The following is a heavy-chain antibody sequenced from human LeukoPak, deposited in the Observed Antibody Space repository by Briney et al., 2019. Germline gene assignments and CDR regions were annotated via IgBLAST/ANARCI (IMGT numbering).Heavy chain of an antibody. Sequence: GGSLRLSCAASGFTFSSYGMHWVRQAPGKGLEWVAVISYDERTKNYADSVKGRFTISRDNSNNTLFLQMNSLRPDDTAVYYCAKVSGVGATYFDYWGQGTLVTVSS. CDR1: GFTFSSYG. V-gene: IGHV3-30*18. CDR3: AKVSGVGATYFDY. D-gene: IGHD1-26*01. CDR2: ISYDERTK. J-gene: IGHJ4*02.